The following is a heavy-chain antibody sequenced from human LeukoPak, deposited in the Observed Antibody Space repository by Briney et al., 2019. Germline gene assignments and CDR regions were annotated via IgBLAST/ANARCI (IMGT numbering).Heavy chain of an antibody. J-gene: IGHJ5*02. CDR2: INPSGSSA. V-gene: IGHV1-46*01. D-gene: IGHD1-26*01. CDR1: GYTFTNYD. Sequence: GASVRVSCKTSGYTFTNYDIYWVRQAPGQGLDWMGFINPSGSSAAYAQKFQGRLTMTRDMFTSTDYMELTSLTSDDTAVYYCARDNSVGETAWWFDPWGQGTLVTVSS. CDR3: ARDNSVGETAWWFDP.